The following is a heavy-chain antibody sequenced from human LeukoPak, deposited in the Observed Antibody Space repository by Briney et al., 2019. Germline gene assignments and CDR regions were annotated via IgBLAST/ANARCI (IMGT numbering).Heavy chain of an antibody. D-gene: IGHD1-7*01. CDR1: GYTFTGYY. J-gene: IGHJ3*02. Sequence: ASVKVSCKASGYTFTGYYMHWVRQAPGQGLEWMGWINPNSGGTNYAQKFQGRVTMTRDTSISTAYMELSRLRSDDTAVYYCARVGLNWNYLLHDAFDIWGQRTMVTVSS. CDR3: ARVGLNWNYLLHDAFDI. V-gene: IGHV1-2*02. CDR2: INPNSGGT.